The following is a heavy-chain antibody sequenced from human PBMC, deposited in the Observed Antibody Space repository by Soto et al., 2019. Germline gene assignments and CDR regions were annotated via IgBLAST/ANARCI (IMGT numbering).Heavy chain of an antibody. CDR3: AKDSAVAGTPPSYYYGMDV. CDR2: ISYDGSNK. D-gene: IGHD6-19*01. Sequence: SLRLSCAASGFTLSSYGMHWVRQAPGKGLEWVAVISYDGSNKYYADSVKGRFTISRDNSKNTLYLQMNSLRAEDTAVYYCAKDSAVAGTPPSYYYGMDVWGQGTTVT. CDR1: GFTLSSYG. V-gene: IGHV3-30*18. J-gene: IGHJ6*02.